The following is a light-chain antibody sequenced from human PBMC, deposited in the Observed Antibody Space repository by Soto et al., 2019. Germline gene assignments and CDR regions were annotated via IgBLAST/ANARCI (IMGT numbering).Light chain of an antibody. CDR2: DAS. Sequence: EIVLTQSPATLSVSPGERVTLSCRASQSVGSQLAWYQQKPGHAPRLFIYDASTRATDIPARFSGSGSGTEFTLTISSLQSEDSAVYSCQQYSNWPVTFGGGTKVEI. V-gene: IGKV3-15*01. CDR3: QQYSNWPVT. J-gene: IGKJ4*01. CDR1: QSVGSQ.